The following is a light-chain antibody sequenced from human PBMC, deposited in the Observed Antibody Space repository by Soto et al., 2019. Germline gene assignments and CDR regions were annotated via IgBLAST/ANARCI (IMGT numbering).Light chain of an antibody. CDR3: QQYGSSPPLYT. Sequence: EIVLTQSPCTLSLSPGERATLSCRASQTVRSSFLAWYQPKPGQAPRLLIYDASSRATGIPDRFRGSGSGTDFTLTISRLEPEDFAGYYWQQYGSSPPLYTFGQGTKLEIK. CDR2: DAS. J-gene: IGKJ2*01. V-gene: IGKV3-20*01. CDR1: QTVRSSF.